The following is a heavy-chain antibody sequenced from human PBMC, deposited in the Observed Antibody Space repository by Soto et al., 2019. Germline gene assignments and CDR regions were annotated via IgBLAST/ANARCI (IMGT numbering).Heavy chain of an antibody. CDR3: AKDRIQLWFLTGKRYYYYGMDV. V-gene: IGHV3-30*18. CDR1: GFTFSSYG. Sequence: GGSLRLSCAASGFTFSSYGMHWVRQAPGKGLEWVAVISYDGSNKYYADSVKGRFTISRDNSKNTLYLQMNSLRAEDTAVYYCAKDRIQLWFLTGKRYYYYGMDVWGQGTTVTVSS. D-gene: IGHD5-18*01. CDR2: ISYDGSNK. J-gene: IGHJ6*02.